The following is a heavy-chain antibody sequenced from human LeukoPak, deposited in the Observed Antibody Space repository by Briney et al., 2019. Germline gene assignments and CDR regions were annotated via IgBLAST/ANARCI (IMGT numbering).Heavy chain of an antibody. D-gene: IGHD3-10*01. Sequence: KASETLSLTCAVYGGSFSGYYWSWIRQPPGKGLEWIGEINHSGSTNYNPSLKSRVTISVDTSKDQSSLKLSSVTAADTAVYYCARKRARFGEFDYWGQGTLVTVSS. CDR3: ARKRARFGEFDY. J-gene: IGHJ4*02. CDR2: INHSGST. V-gene: IGHV4-34*01. CDR1: GGSFSGYY.